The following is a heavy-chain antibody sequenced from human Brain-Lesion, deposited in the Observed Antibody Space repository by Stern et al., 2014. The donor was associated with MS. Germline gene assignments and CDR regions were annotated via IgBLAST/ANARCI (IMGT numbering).Heavy chain of an antibody. J-gene: IGHJ4*02. V-gene: IGHV3-9*01. Sequence: VHLVESGGGVVQPGRSLRLSCEASGFSFDDHGMHWVRQAPGKGLEWVAGITWNSGTIAYADSVKGRFTISRDDAKNSLYLHMNGLRAEDTALYYCAKDMMDYFGSGTFGSFDHWGQGTLVTVSS. D-gene: IGHD3-10*01. CDR2: ITWNSGTI. CDR3: AKDMMDYFGSGTFGSFDH. CDR1: GFSFDDHG.